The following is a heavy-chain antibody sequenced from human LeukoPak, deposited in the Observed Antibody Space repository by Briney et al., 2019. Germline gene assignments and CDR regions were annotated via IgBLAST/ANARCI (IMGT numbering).Heavy chain of an antibody. Sequence: GGTLRLSCAASGFTFSTYGVSWVRQAPGKGLEWLANIRQDGSDNYYADSVKGRFTFSRDNARNSLYLQMNSLRAEDTAVYYCARDGGDSDAFDIWGQGTMVTVSS. J-gene: IGHJ3*02. D-gene: IGHD2-21*01. CDR1: GFTFSTYG. CDR2: IRQDGSDN. CDR3: ARDGGDSDAFDI. V-gene: IGHV3-7*01.